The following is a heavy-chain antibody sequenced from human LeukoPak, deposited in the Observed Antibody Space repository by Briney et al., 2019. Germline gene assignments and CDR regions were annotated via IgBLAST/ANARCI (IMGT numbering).Heavy chain of an antibody. CDR3: AKAHYDFWSGYWVFDY. CDR1: GFTFSSYA. CDR2: ISGSGGST. J-gene: IGHJ4*02. V-gene: IGHV3-23*01. Sequence: GASLRLSCAASGFTFSSYAMSCVRQAPGKGLQWVSAISGSGGSTYYADSVKGRFTISRDNSKNTLYLQMNSLRAEDTAVYYCAKAHYDFWSGYWVFDYWGQGTLVTVSS. D-gene: IGHD3-3*01.